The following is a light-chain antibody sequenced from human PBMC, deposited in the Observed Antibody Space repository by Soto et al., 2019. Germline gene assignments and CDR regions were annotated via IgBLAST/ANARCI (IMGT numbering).Light chain of an antibody. CDR2: EVS. CDR1: SSDVGAYTS. J-gene: IGLJ1*01. V-gene: IGLV2-14*01. CDR3: TSYTSDNRNYV. Sequence: QSALTQPASVSGSPGQSITISRTGTSSDVGAYTSVSWYQQHPGKAPKLMIYEVSNRPSGVSNRFSGSKSANTASLTISGLQADDEAHYYCTSYTSDNRNYVFGTGTKLTVL.